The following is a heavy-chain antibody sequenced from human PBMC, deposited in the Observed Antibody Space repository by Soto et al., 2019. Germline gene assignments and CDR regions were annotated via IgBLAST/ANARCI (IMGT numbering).Heavy chain of an antibody. Sequence: QVQLVQSGAEVKKPGSSVKVSCKASGGTFSSYAISWVRQAPGQGLEWMGGIIPLFGTANYAQKFQGRVTITADESTSTAYMELSSLRSEDTAVYYCARDRTAMVTGWFDPWGQGTLVTVSS. D-gene: IGHD5-18*01. CDR3: ARDRTAMVTGWFDP. CDR1: GGTFSSYA. CDR2: IIPLFGTA. J-gene: IGHJ5*02. V-gene: IGHV1-69*12.